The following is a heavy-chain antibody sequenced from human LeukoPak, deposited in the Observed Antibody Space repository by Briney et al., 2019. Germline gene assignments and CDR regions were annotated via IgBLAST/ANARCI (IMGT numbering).Heavy chain of an antibody. CDR1: GGSFSGYY. J-gene: IGHJ4*02. Sequence: PSETLSLTCAVYGGSFSGYYWGWIRQPPGKGLEWIGEINHSGSTNYNPSLKSRVTISVDTSKNQFSLKLSSVTAADTAVYYCARGIAFPDYWGQGTLVTVSS. V-gene: IGHV4-34*01. CDR2: INHSGST. CDR3: ARGIAFPDY. D-gene: IGHD3-3*02.